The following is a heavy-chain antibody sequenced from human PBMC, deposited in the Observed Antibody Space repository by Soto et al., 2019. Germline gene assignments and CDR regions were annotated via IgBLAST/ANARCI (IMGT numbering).Heavy chain of an antibody. D-gene: IGHD6-19*01. CDR1: GFTFSNSS. CDR3: DRAGQCLGVDLES. V-gene: IGHV3-23*01. Sequence: GGSLRLSCTASGFTFSNSSMTWVRQAPGKGLEWVSIISASGRSTYHAASVTGRCTISRDNSKDTLYLQMTRLRAEDTATYYYDRAGQCLGVDLESWGQGTQVTVSS. CDR2: ISASGRST. J-gene: IGHJ4*02.